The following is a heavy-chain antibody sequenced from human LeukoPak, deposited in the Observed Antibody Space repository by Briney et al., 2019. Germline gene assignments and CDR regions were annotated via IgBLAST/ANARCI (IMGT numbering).Heavy chain of an antibody. D-gene: IGHD4-17*01. CDR1: GFVFNTFG. Sequence: GSLRLSCAASGFVFNTFGMHWVRQAPGKGLEGVATIWYDGSNKYYADSVKGRFTISRDNSKDTLYLQMNSLRAEDTALYYCARGPSYGDYADHWGQGTLVVVSS. CDR2: IWYDGSNK. V-gene: IGHV3-33*01. J-gene: IGHJ5*02. CDR3: ARGPSYGDYADH.